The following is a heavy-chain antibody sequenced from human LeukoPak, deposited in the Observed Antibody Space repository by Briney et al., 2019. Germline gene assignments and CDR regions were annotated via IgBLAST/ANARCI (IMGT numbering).Heavy chain of an antibody. CDR1: GGTFSSYV. CDR2: IIPVLGIA. CDR3: VVGYSSGPYYFDY. J-gene: IGHJ4*02. D-gene: IGHD6-19*01. V-gene: IGHV1-69*04. Sequence: ASVKVSCKASGGTFSSYVISWVRQAPGQGLEWMGRIIPVLGIANYAQKFQGRVTITADKSTSTAYMELSSLRSEDTAVYYCVVGYSSGPYYFDYWGQGTLVTVSS.